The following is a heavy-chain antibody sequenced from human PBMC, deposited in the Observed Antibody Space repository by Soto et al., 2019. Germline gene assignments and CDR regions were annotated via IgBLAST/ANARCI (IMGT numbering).Heavy chain of an antibody. CDR3: SRQRRGQGLDYFDKRGSSAPIDF. CDR1: GFAFSGSA. CDR2: ISRNANSYAT. V-gene: IGHV3-73*02. D-gene: IGHD3-22*01. J-gene: IGHJ4*03. Sequence: EVQLVESGGGLVQPGGSLKLSCAASGFAFSGSAMHWVRQASGIGLEWVGRISRNANSYATTYAASAEGRLTISREDSKHTAYLQRNSLKTEDTAVYYCSRQRRGQGLDYFDKRGSSAPIDFWGHGTLVTVSS.